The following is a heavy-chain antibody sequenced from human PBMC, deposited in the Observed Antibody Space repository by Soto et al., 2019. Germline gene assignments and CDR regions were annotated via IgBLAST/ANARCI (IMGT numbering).Heavy chain of an antibody. D-gene: IGHD3-22*01. V-gene: IGHV4-34*01. CDR1: FWSFIFHS. CDR2: INHGGST. Sequence: SETLSXTLAVYFWSFIFHSLTLIRQPPGKGLEWIGEINHGGSTNYNTSLKSRVTISEDTSKNQFSLKLSSVTAADTAIYYCERDSSIEVYESWGQATLVTVYS. CDR3: ERDSSIEVYES. J-gene: IGHJ5*02.